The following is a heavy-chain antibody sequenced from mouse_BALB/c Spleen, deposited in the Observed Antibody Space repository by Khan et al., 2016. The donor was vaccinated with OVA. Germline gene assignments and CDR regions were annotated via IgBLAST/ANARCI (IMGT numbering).Heavy chain of an antibody. CDR3: ANLAYYYDSEEFAY. D-gene: IGHD1-1*01. J-gene: IGHJ3*01. V-gene: IGHV5-6*01. CDR2: ISTGGHYT. Sequence: EVELVESGGDVVKPGGSLKLSCAASGFTFSTYGMSWVRQTPDKRLEWVATISTGGHYTYYPDTVKGRVTFSRDNAKNTLYLQMSSLKSEDTAMFSCANLAYYYDSEEFAYWGQGTLVTVSA. CDR1: GFTFSTYG.